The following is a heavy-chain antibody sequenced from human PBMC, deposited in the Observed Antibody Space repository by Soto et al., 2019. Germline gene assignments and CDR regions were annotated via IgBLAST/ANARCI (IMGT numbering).Heavy chain of an antibody. J-gene: IGHJ4*02. V-gene: IGHV1-69*13. Sequence: ASVKVSCKASGGTFSSYAISWVRQAPGQGLEWMGGIIPIFGTANYAQKFRGRVTITADESTSTAYMELSSLRSEDTAVYYCAREVRCSCGSCHPYYFAYCGQGTLVTVSS. D-gene: IGHD2-15*01. CDR3: AREVRCSCGSCHPYYFAY. CDR1: GGTFSSYA. CDR2: IIPIFGTA.